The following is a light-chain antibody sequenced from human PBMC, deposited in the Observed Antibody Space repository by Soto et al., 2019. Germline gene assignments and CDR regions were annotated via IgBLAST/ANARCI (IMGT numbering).Light chain of an antibody. CDR3: GTWDSSLSALYV. V-gene: IGLV1-51*02. CDR2: ENN. Sequence: QPVLTQPPSVSAAPGQKVTISCSGSSSNIGNNYVSWYQQLPGTAPKLLIYENNKRPSGIPDRLSGSKSGTSATLGITGLQTGDEADYYCGTWDSSLSALYVFGTGTKLTVL. CDR1: SSNIGNNY. J-gene: IGLJ1*01.